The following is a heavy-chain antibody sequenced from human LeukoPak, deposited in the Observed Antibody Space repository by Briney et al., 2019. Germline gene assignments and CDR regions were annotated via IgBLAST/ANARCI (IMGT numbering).Heavy chain of an antibody. Sequence: GGSLRLSCAGSGFTFSNYAMTWVRQAPGKGLEWVSSVSGSGRNTFYPDSVEGRFTISRDNSKNTVYLQMNNLRADDTAVYYCAKEYDAIGVDYFDYWGQGTLVTVSS. J-gene: IGHJ4*02. CDR2: VSGSGRNT. D-gene: IGHD2-8*01. V-gene: IGHV3-23*01. CDR1: GFTFSNYA. CDR3: AKEYDAIGVDYFDY.